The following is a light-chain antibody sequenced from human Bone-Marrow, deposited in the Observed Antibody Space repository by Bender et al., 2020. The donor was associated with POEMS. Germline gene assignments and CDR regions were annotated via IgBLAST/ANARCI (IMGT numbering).Light chain of an antibody. Sequence: SYVLTQSPSVSVAPGQTATITCEGSNIGTKSVHWYQQKPGQAPMLVVYDDSHRPSGIPERFSGYNSGNTATLPISRVEAGDEADYYCQVWDTNGDRRVFGGGTRLTVL. CDR2: DDS. V-gene: IGLV3-21*02. CDR3: QVWDTNGDRRV. J-gene: IGLJ3*02. CDR1: NIGTKS.